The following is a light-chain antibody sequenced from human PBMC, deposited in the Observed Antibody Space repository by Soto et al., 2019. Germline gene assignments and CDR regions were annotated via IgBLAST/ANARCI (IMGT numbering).Light chain of an antibody. CDR2: GAS. J-gene: IGKJ1*01. V-gene: IGKV3-20*01. CDR1: QSVTNSF. CDR3: QQYVSAPWA. Sequence: EIVLAQSPCTLSLSTGERATLSCRASQSVTNSFLAWYQQKPGQAPRLLIYGASRRAPGIPDRFTGSGSGTDFTLTISRLEPDDFAVYYCQQYVSAPWAFGQGTKVEI.